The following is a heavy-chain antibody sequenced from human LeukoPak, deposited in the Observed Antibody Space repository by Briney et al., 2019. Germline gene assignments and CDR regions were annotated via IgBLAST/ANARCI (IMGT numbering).Heavy chain of an antibody. D-gene: IGHD3-9*01. CDR1: GFTFSSYS. CDR2: TSSSSSYI. V-gene: IGHV3-21*01. Sequence: GGSLRLSCAASGFTFSSYSMNWVGQAPGKGLEWVSSTSSSSSYIYYADSVKGRSTISRDNAKNSLYLQMNSLRAEDTAVYYCARGSHYDILTGYYHWGQGTLVTVSS. CDR3: ARGSHYDILTGYYH. J-gene: IGHJ4*02.